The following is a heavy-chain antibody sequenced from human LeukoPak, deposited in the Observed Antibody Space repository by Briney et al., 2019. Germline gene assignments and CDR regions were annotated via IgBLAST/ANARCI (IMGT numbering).Heavy chain of an antibody. Sequence: PGGSLRLSCAASGFTFGTYAMNWVRQAPGKGLEWVSSISRSGRDIYYADSVRGRFTISRDNARDSLYLQMNSLRVEDTAVYYCARDNSDYTTGVDYWGQGTLVTVSS. J-gene: IGHJ4*02. CDR2: ISRSGRDI. D-gene: IGHD4-11*01. CDR1: GFTFGTYA. V-gene: IGHV3-21*01. CDR3: ARDNSDYTTGVDY.